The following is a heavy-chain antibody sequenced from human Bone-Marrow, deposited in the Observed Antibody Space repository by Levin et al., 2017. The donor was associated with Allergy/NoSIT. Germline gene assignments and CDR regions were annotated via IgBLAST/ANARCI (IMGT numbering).Heavy chain of an antibody. CDR2: ISPNSGGT. D-gene: IGHD3-22*01. CDR1: GSSFTGFY. Sequence: GGSLRLSCKASGSSFTGFYLHWIRQAPRQGLEWMGWISPNSGGTNYAQKFQGRVTMSRDTSISTAYMELSRLSSDDTAVYYCSRRPHYYDSSGYYGSHAFDIWGQGTMVTVSS. V-gene: IGHV1-2*02. CDR3: SRRPHYYDSSGYYGSHAFDI. J-gene: IGHJ3*02.